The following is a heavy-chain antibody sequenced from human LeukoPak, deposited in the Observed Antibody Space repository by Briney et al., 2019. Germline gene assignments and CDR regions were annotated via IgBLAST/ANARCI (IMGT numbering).Heavy chain of an antibody. J-gene: IGHJ4*02. D-gene: IGHD2-15*01. CDR3: ASEYCSGGSCFALFDY. Sequence: SVKVSCKASGGAFSSYAISWVRQAPGQGLEWMGRIIPIFGTANYAQKFQGRVTITTDESTSTAYMELSSLRSEDTAVYYCASEYCSGGSCFALFDYWGQGTLVTVSS. CDR2: IIPIFGTA. CDR1: GGAFSSYA. V-gene: IGHV1-69*05.